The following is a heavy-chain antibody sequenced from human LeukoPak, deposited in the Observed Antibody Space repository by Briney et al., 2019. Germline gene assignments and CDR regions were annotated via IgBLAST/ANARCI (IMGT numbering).Heavy chain of an antibody. CDR1: GFTFSSYG. J-gene: IGHJ4*02. Sequence: PGGSLRLSCAASGFTFSSYGMHWVRQAPGKGLEWVAVISYDGSNKYYADSVKGRFTISRDNSKNTLYLQMNSLRAEDTAVYYCAKVGSGIAAVQRNYWGQGTLVTVSS. CDR2: ISYDGSNK. V-gene: IGHV3-30*18. D-gene: IGHD6-13*01. CDR3: AKVGSGIAAVQRNY.